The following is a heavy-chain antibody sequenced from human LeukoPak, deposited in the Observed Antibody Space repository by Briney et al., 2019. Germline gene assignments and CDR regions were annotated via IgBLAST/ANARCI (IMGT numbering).Heavy chain of an antibody. Sequence: SVKVSCKASGGTFSSYAISWVRQAPGQGLEWMGGIIPIFGTANYAQKFQGRVTITADESTSTAYMELSSLRSEDTAVYYCARVAEDYDILTSYYPLYYWGQGTLVTVSS. CDR1: GGTFSSYA. V-gene: IGHV1-69*01. CDR2: IIPIFGTA. D-gene: IGHD3-9*01. J-gene: IGHJ4*02. CDR3: ARVAEDYDILTSYYPLYY.